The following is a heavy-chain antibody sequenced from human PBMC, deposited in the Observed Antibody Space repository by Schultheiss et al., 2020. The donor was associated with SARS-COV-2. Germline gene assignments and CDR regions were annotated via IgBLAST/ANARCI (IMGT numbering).Heavy chain of an antibody. CDR3: AREDTSGSTDY. V-gene: IGHV3-21*01. D-gene: IGHD1-26*01. J-gene: IGHJ4*02. Sequence: GESLKISCAASGFTFSIYSMNWVRQAPGKGLEWVSSISSSSRYIYYADLMKGRFTISRDNAKNSLYLQMNSLRAEDTAVYYCAREDTSGSTDYWGQGTLVTVSS. CDR1: GFTFSIYS. CDR2: ISSSSRYI.